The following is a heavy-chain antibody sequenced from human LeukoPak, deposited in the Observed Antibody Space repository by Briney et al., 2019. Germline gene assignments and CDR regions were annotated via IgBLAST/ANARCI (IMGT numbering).Heavy chain of an antibody. Sequence: SETLSLTCAVYGXSFGGYYWTWIRQPPGKGLEWIGEVNHSGSTNYKPSLKSRVTISVDTSKSQFSLKLSSVTAADTAVYYCARPMVRGVPHKYWYFDLWGRGTLVTVSS. CDR2: VNHSGST. D-gene: IGHD3-10*01. V-gene: IGHV4-34*01. CDR3: ARPMVRGVPHKYWYFDL. CDR1: GXSFGGYY. J-gene: IGHJ2*01.